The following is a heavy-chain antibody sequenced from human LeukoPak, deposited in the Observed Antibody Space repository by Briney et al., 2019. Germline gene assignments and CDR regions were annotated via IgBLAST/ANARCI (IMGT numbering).Heavy chain of an antibody. V-gene: IGHV4-39*07. D-gene: IGHD3-22*01. J-gene: IGHJ4*02. Sequence: SETLSLTCTVSGGSISSSSYYWGWIRQPPGKGLEWIGSIYYSGGTYYNPSLKSRVTISVDTSKNQFSLKLSSVTAADTAVYYCARLIVVAAYFDYWGQGTLVTVSS. CDR2: IYYSGGT. CDR3: ARLIVVAAYFDY. CDR1: GGSISSSSYY.